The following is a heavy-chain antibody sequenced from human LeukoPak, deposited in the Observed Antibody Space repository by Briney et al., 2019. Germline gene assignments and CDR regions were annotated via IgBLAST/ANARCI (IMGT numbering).Heavy chain of an antibody. V-gene: IGHV3-23*01. CDR3: ARGGGWLFSPFDY. J-gene: IGHJ4*02. Sequence: GGSLRLSCAASGFTFSSYAMSWVRQAPGKGLEWVSAISGSGGSTYYADSVKGRFTISRDNSKNTLYLQMNSLRAEDTAVYYCARGGGWLFSPFDYWGQGTLVTVSS. CDR1: GFTFSSYA. D-gene: IGHD3-22*01. CDR2: ISGSGGST.